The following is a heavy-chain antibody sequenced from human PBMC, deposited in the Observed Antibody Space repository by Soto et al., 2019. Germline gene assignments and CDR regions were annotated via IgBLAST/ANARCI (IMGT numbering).Heavy chain of an antibody. CDR3: ARSHRITIFGVDKTKGPHWFDP. J-gene: IGHJ5*02. V-gene: IGHV1-2*04. CDR2: INPNSGGT. CDR1: GYTFTGYY. D-gene: IGHD3-3*01. Sequence: GASVKVSCKASGYTFTGYYMHWVRQAPGQGLEWMGWINPNSGGTNYAQKFQGWVTMTRDTSISTAYMELSRLRSDDTAVYYCARSHRITIFGVDKTKGPHWFDPWGQGTLVTVSS.